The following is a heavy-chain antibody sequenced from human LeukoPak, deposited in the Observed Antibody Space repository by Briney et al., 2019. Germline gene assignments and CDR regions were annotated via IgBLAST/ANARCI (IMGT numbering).Heavy chain of an antibody. CDR3: ARHAPHRRSEDYFYY. CDR2: IYYSGST. Sequence: KSSETLSLTCTVSGGSISSYYWSWIRQPPGKGLECIGYIYYSGSTNYTPPPKSRVTISVPKSKTQFSLKLSSVTAAPTAVYYCARHAPHRRSEDYFYYWGQGTLVTVSS. CDR1: GGSISSYY. V-gene: IGHV4-59*08. D-gene: IGHD1-14*01. J-gene: IGHJ4*02.